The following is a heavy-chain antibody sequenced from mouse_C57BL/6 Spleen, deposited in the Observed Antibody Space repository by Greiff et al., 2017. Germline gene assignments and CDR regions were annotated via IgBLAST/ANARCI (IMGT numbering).Heavy chain of an antibody. Sequence: VQLQQSGAELVKPGASVKISCKASGYAFSSYWMNWVKQRPGKGLEWIGQIYPGDGVTNYNGKFKGKATLTADKSSSTAYMQLSSLTTEDSAVYFCARFLQEGYDFDYWGQGTTLTVSS. CDR2: IYPGDGVT. CDR3: ARFLQEGYDFDY. J-gene: IGHJ2*01. V-gene: IGHV1-80*01. CDR1: GYAFSSYW. D-gene: IGHD2-14*01.